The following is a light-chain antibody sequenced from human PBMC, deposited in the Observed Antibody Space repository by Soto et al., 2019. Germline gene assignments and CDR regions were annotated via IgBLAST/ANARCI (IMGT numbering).Light chain of an antibody. Sequence: IVLTQSPGTLSLSPWEIATLSCRASQSVSSSYSAWYQQQPGQAPRLLIYGASSRATGIPDRFSGSGSGTDLTLTISRLEPEDFAVYYCQQYGSSITFGQGTRLEIK. CDR1: QSVSSSY. J-gene: IGKJ5*01. CDR3: QQYGSSIT. V-gene: IGKV3-20*01. CDR2: GAS.